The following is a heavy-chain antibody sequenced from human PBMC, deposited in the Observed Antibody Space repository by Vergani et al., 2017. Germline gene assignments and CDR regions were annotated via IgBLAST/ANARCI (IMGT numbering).Heavy chain of an antibody. CDR3: ARGDYYGPYGMDV. V-gene: IGHV3-13*04. D-gene: IGHD3-10*01. J-gene: IGHJ6*02. Sequence: VQLVQSGAEVKKPGASVKVSCKASGFTFSSYDMHWVRQATGKGLEWVSAIGTAGDTYYPGPVKGRFTISRENAKNSLYLQMNSLRAGDTAVYYCARGDYYGPYGMDVWGQGTTVTVSS. CDR2: IGTAGDT. CDR1: GFTFSSYD.